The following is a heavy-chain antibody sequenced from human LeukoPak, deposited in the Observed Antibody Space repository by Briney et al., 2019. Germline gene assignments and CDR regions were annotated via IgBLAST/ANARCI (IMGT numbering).Heavy chain of an antibody. CDR2: IRYDGSNK. D-gene: IGHD1-26*01. Sequence: PGGSLRLSCAASGFTFSSYGIHWVRQAPGKGLEWVAFIRYDGSNKYYADSVKGRFTISRDNSKNTLYLQMNSLRVEDTAVYYCARDLLGATTRWGQGTLVTVSS. CDR3: ARDLLGATTR. CDR1: GFTFSSYG. J-gene: IGHJ4*02. V-gene: IGHV3-30*02.